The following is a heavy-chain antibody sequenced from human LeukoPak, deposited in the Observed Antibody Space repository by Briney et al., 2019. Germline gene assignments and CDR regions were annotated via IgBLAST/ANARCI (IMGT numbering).Heavy chain of an antibody. J-gene: IGHJ4*02. Sequence: GRSLRLSCAASGFSFSSYGMHWVRQAPGKGLEWVAVIPYDGSNTYYADSVKGRFTISRDNAKNSLYLQMNSLRAEDTAVYYCARSSNWGQGTLVTVSS. CDR1: GFSFSSYG. CDR3: ARSSN. CDR2: IPYDGSNT. D-gene: IGHD2-15*01. V-gene: IGHV3-30*03.